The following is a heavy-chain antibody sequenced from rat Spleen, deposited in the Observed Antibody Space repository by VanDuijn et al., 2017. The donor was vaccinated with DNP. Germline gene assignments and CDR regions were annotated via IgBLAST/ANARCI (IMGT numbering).Heavy chain of an antibody. CDR2: INNRGGNT. V-gene: IGHV5-31*01. CDR3: ARPMDYYSGGFGY. Sequence: EVQLAESGGDLVQPGRSLKLSCVVSRFIFNNYWMTWFRQVPGKGLEWVASINNRGGNTYYPDSVKGRFTISRDNAKNTLYLQMNSLRSEDMATYYCARPMDYYSGGFGYWGQGTLVTVSS. D-gene: IGHD1-1*01. CDR1: RFIFNNYW. J-gene: IGHJ3*01.